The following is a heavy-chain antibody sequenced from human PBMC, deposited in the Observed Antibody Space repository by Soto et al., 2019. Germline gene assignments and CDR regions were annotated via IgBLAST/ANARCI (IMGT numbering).Heavy chain of an antibody. Sequence: QVQLVESGGGVVQPGRSQRLSCVVSGFTFSSYSMHWVRQAPGKGLEWVALISYDGSNKYYADSVKGRFTISRDTSKNTLYLQMNSLRREDTAVYYCARDRLVTRIMEGSDIWGRGTMVIVSS. CDR2: ISYDGSNK. CDR3: ARDRLVTRIMEGSDI. J-gene: IGHJ3*02. D-gene: IGHD3-9*01. CDR1: GFTFSSYS. V-gene: IGHV3-30-3*01.